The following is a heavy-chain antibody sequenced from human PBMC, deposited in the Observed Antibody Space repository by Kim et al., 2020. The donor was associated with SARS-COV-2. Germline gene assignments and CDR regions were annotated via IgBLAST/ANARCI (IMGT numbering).Heavy chain of an antibody. D-gene: IGHD4-17*01. V-gene: IGHV4-39*01. CDR1: GDSINTPKYY. CDR2: IYYSGTT. J-gene: IGHJ4*02. CDR3: ARHEHGDFDQ. Sequence: SETLSLTCSVSGDSINTPKYYWAWIRQAPGKGLEWIGSIYYSGTTYYNPSVKSRITISRDMSKNQFYLKMNSVTATDTALYYCARHEHGDFDQWGQGTLVGVSS.